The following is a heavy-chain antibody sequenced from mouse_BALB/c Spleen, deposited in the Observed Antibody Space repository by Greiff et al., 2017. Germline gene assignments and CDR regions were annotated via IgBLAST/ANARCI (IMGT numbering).Heavy chain of an antibody. CDR2: IYPGNSDT. J-gene: IGHJ4*01. CDR3: TRFGGNYPYYAMDY. CDR1: GYTFTSYW. D-gene: IGHD2-1*01. Sequence: VQLQQSGTVLARPGASVKMSCKASGYTFTSYWMHWVKQRPGQGLEWIGAIYPGNSDTSYNQKFKGKAKLTAVTSTSTAYMELSSLTNEDSAVYYCTRFGGNYPYYAMDYWGQGTSVTVSS. V-gene: IGHV1-5*01.